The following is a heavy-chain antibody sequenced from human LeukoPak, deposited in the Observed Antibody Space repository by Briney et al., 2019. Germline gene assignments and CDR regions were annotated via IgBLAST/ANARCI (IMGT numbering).Heavy chain of an antibody. J-gene: IGHJ5*02. CDR1: GFTFSSYS. D-gene: IGHD6-19*01. CDR2: IRSSSSYI. CDR3: AREAGCT. Sequence: AGGSLRLSCAASGFTFSSYSMNWVRQAPGKGLEWVSSIRSSSSYIYYADSVKGRFTISRDNAQNSLYLQMNSLRAADTAVSYCAREAGCTWGQGTLVTVSS. V-gene: IGHV3-21*01.